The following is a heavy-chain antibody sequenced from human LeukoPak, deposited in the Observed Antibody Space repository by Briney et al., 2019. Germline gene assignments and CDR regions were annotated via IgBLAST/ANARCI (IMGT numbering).Heavy chain of an antibody. J-gene: IGHJ3*02. D-gene: IGHD3-10*01. Sequence: GGSLRLSCAASGFTFSDYYMIWIRQAPGKGLEWVSYISSSGSTIYYADSVKGRFTISRDNAKNSLYLPMNSLRAEDTAVYYCARDQGDYGSGSSAFDIWGQGTMVTVSS. CDR3: ARDQGDYGSGSSAFDI. CDR1: GFTFSDYY. V-gene: IGHV3-11*01. CDR2: ISSSGSTI.